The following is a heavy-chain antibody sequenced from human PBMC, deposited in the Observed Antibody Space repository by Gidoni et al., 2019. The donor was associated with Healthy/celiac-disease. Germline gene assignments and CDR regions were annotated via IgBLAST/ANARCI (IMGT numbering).Heavy chain of an antibody. V-gene: IGHV3-30-3*01. CDR2: ISYDGSNK. D-gene: IGHD6-13*01. CDR3: ARDITAAGD. Sequence: QVQLVESGGGVVQPGRSLRLSCAASGFTFSSYAMHWVRQAPGKGLEWVAVISYDGSNKYYADSVKGRFTISRDNSKNTLYLQMNSLRAEDTAVYYCARDITAAGDWGQGTLVTVSS. J-gene: IGHJ4*02. CDR1: GFTFSSYA.